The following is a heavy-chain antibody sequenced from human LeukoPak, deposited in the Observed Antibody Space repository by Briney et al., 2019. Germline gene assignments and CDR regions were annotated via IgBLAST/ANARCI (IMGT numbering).Heavy chain of an antibody. CDR2: IRYDRSNK. CDR1: GFTFSSYG. J-gene: IGHJ5*02. Sequence: PGGSLRLSCAASGFTFSSYGMHWVRQAPGKGLEWVAYIRYDRSNKYYADSVKGRFTISRDNSKNTLYMQMNSLRAEDTALYYCARDGKYSNYAGWFDPWGQGTLVTVSS. CDR3: ARDGKYSNYAGWFDP. D-gene: IGHD4-11*01. V-gene: IGHV3-30*02.